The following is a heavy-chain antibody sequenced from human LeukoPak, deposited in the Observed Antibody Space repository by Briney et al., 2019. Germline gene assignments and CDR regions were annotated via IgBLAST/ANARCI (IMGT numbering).Heavy chain of an antibody. J-gene: IGHJ5*02. Sequence: ASVKVSCKASGYTFTGYYIHWVRQAPGQGLEWMGWVHPDTGYADYAQKFQGRVTMTSDTSISTAYMELSSLRSDDTAVYFCARGPRNDPWGQGTLVTVSS. CDR3: ARGPRNDP. CDR2: VHPDTGYA. V-gene: IGHV1-2*02. CDR1: GYTFTGYY. D-gene: IGHD1-14*01.